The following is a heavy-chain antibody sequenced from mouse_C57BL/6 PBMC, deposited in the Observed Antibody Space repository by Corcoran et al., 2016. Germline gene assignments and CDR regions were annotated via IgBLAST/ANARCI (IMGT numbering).Heavy chain of an antibody. CDR2: INTYSGVP. CDR1: GYTFTTYG. CDR3: ARGYYSNYVGYFDV. D-gene: IGHD2-5*01. J-gene: IGHJ1*03. V-gene: IGHV9-3*01. Sequence: QIQLVQYGPELKKPGETVKISCKASGYTFTTYGMSWVKQAPGKGLKWMGWINTYSGVPTYADDFKGRFAFSLETSASTAYLQINNLKNEETATYFCARGYYSNYVGYFDVLGTGTTVTVSS.